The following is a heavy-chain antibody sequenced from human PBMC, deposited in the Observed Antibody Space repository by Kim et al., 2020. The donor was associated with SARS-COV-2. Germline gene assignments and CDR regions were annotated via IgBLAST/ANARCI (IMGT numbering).Heavy chain of an antibody. D-gene: IGHD4-4*01. CDR3: ARDALLDGYSNFDY. Sequence: SETLSLTCTVSGGSISSGSYYWSWIRQPAGKGLEWIGRIYTSGSTNYNPSLKSRVTISVDTSKNQFSLKLSSVTAADTAVYYCARDALLDGYSNFDYWGQGTLVTVSS. CDR2: IYTSGST. V-gene: IGHV4-61*02. J-gene: IGHJ4*02. CDR1: GGSISSGSYY.